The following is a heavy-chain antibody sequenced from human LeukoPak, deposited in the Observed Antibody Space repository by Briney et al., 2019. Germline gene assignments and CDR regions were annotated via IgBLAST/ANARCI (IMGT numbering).Heavy chain of an antibody. CDR3: ARVSGWNPLQAAHLDN. CDR1: GDSISTYY. D-gene: IGHD6-19*01. CDR2: IYTSGST. Sequence: SETLSLTCTVSGDSISTYYWSWIRQPAGKGLEWIGRIYTSGSTYYNPSLKSRVTISVDTSKNQFSLKLSSVTAADTAVYYCARVSGWNPLQAAHLDNWGQGTLVTVSS. V-gene: IGHV4-4*07. J-gene: IGHJ4*02.